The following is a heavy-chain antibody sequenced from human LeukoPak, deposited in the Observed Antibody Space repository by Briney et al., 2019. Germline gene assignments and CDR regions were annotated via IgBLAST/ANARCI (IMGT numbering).Heavy chain of an antibody. D-gene: IGHD2-2*01. V-gene: IGHV3-21*01. CDR3: ARAAGYCSSTSCPPDDY. CDR2: ISSSSSYI. J-gene: IGHJ4*02. CDR1: GFTFSSYS. Sequence: GSLRLSCAASGFTFSSYSMSWVRQAPGKGLEWVSSISSSSSYIYYADSVKGRFTISRDNAKNSLYLQMNSLRAEDTAEYYCARAAGYCSSTSCPPDDYWGQGTLVTVSS.